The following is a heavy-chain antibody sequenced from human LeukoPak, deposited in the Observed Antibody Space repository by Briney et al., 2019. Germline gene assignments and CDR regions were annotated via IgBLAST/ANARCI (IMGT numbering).Heavy chain of an antibody. Sequence: PGGSLRLSCAASGFTFSSYRMSWVRQGPGEGLEWVSYISTSDSTIYYADSVKGRFTISRDNAKNSLYLQMNSLRAEDTAVYYCARGTSTIDYWGQGTLVTVSS. CDR2: ISTSDSTI. V-gene: IGHV3-48*01. J-gene: IGHJ4*02. CDR3: ARGTSTIDY. D-gene: IGHD5/OR15-5a*01. CDR1: GFTFSSYR.